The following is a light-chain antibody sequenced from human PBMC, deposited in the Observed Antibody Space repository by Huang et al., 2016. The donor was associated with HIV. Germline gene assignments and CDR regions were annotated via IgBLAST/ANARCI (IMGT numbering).Light chain of an antibody. CDR2: EAS. CDR3: QHYNSFPWT. Sequence: DIQMTQSSATLSASVGDRVTITCRASQSIGTWLAWYQQKPGTAPNLLIYEASTLESGVPSRFRGGGSVTEFTLTINSLQPDDFATYYCQHYNSFPWTFGQGTKVEV. V-gene: IGKV1-5*03. CDR1: QSIGTW. J-gene: IGKJ1*01.